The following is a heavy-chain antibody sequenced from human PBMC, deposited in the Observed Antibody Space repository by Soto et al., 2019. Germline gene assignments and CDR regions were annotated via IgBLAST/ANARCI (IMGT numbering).Heavy chain of an antibody. D-gene: IGHD2-15*01. Sequence: EVQLVKSGGGLVQPGGSLRLSCAASGFTFTNYWMHWVRQAPGKGLVWVSRIKGDESSISYADSVRGRVTISRDNAKNTLYLQMSSLTAEDTAVYYCARGVRGYYSADHCGRGTLVTVSS. CDR3: ARGVRGYYSADH. CDR2: IKGDESSI. CDR1: GFTFTNYW. V-gene: IGHV3-74*01. J-gene: IGHJ4*02.